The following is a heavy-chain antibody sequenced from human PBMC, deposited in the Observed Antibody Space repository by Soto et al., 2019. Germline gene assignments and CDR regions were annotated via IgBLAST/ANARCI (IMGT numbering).Heavy chain of an antibody. D-gene: IGHD2-8*02. CDR2: FGVDYVT. Sequence: EVQLLESGGGLIQPGGSLRLSCATFGFSFSNYAMSWVRPAPGKGLEWVSGFGVDYVTYYADSVRGRFTISRDNSKNTLYPQMNSLRAEDTALYYCAKAKGSFDHTGPDQWGQGTLVTVSS. V-gene: IGHV3-23*01. CDR1: GFSFSNYA. J-gene: IGHJ4*02. CDR3: AKAKGSFDHTGPDQ.